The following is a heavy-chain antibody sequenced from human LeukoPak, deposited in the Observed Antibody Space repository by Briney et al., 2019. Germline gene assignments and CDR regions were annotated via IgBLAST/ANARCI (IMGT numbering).Heavy chain of an antibody. J-gene: IGHJ4*02. Sequence: ASVKVSCKVSGYTLTQLSMHWARQAPGKGLEWMGGFDPEDGETIYAQKFQGRVTMTEDTSTDTAYMELSSLRSEDTAVYYCATVWFGELLYRYWGQGTLVTVSS. CDR2: FDPEDGET. D-gene: IGHD3-10*01. CDR3: ATVWFGELLYRY. V-gene: IGHV1-24*01. CDR1: GYTLTQLS.